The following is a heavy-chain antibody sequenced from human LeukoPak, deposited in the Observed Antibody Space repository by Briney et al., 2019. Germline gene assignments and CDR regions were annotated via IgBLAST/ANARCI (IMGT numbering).Heavy chain of an antibody. J-gene: IGHJ4*02. CDR3: ASPQEKSILCY. V-gene: IGHV3-53*01. CDR2: IYSGGST. CDR1: GFTLSSNY. D-gene: IGHD3-3*01. Sequence: PGGSLRLSCAASGFTLSSNYMSWVRQAPGKGLEWVSVIYSGGSTYYADSVKGRFTISRDNAKNTLYLQMNGLRAEDTAVYYCASPQEKSILCYWGQGTLVTVSS.